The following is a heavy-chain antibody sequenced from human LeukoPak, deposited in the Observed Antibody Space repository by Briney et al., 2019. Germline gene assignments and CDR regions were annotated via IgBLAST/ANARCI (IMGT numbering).Heavy chain of an antibody. CDR3: ARVLLWLGDAFDI. D-gene: IGHD3-10*01. CDR1: GGSISSGGYY. CDR2: INHSGST. Sequence: SETLSLTCTVSGGSISSGGYYWSWIRQPPGKGLEWIGEINHSGSTNYNPSLKSRVTISVDRSKNQFSLKLSSVTAADTAVYYCARVLLWLGDAFDIWGQGTMVTVSS. V-gene: IGHV4-30-2*01. J-gene: IGHJ3*02.